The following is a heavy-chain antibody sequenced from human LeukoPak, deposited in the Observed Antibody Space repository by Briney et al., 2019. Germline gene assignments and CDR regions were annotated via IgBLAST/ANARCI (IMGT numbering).Heavy chain of an antibody. CDR1: GFTFSSYA. J-gene: IGHJ4*02. Sequence: PGGSLRLSCAASGFTFSSYAMSWVRQTPGKGLEWVSAISGSGGSSYYPDSVKGRFTMSRDNSKNMMYLQMNSLRAGDTAVYYCAKGRVPCTSFSCSFSPPAFDYWGQGTLVTVSS. D-gene: IGHD2-2*01. V-gene: IGHV3-23*01. CDR2: ISGSGGSS. CDR3: AKGRVPCTSFSCSFSPPAFDY.